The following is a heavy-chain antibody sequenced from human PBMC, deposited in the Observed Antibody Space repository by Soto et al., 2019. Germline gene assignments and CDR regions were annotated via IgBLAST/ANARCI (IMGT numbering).Heavy chain of an antibody. CDR3: AVIIVVVPARAAYYYMDV. CDR1: GYTFTSYG. J-gene: IGHJ6*03. CDR2: ISGYNGNT. Sequence: QIQLVQSGAEVKKPGASVKVSCKASGYTFTSYGISWVRQAPGQGLEWMGWISGYNGNTNYAQKVQGRVTMTTDTSTSTAYMELRSLRSDDTAVYYCAVIIVVVPARAAYYYMDVWGKGTTVTVSS. D-gene: IGHD2-2*01. V-gene: IGHV1-18*01.